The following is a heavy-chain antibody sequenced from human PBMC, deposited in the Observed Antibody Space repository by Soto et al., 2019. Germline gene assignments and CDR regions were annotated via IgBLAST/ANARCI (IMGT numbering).Heavy chain of an antibody. J-gene: IGHJ6*02. CDR1: GFTFSSYG. D-gene: IGHD2-21*01. V-gene: IGHV3-30*18. CDR2: ISYDGSNK. CDR3: AKEIEESAKYYDYGMDV. Sequence: QVQLVESGGGVVQPGRSLRLSCAASGFTFSSYGMHWVRQAPGKGLEWVAVISYDGSNKYYADSVKGRFTISRDNSKNTLYLQMNSLRAEDTAVYYCAKEIEESAKYYDYGMDVWGQGTTVTVSS.